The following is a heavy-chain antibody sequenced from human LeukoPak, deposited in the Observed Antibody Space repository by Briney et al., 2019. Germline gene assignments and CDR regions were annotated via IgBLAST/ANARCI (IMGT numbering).Heavy chain of an antibody. D-gene: IGHD6-13*01. J-gene: IGHJ5*02. V-gene: IGHV1-69*05. CDR3: ACRNYSSSWYYNWFDP. CDR1: RGTFSSYA. Sequence: SVKVSSTASRGTFSSYAISWVRQAPGQGLEWMGGIIPIFGTANYAQKFQGRVTITTDESTSTAYMELSSLRSEDTAVYYCACRNYSSSWYYNWFDPWGQGTLVTVSS. CDR2: IIPIFGTA.